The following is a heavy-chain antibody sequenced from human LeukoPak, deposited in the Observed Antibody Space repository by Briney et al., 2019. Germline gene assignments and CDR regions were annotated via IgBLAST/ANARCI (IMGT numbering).Heavy chain of an antibody. CDR2: IWYDGTNK. Sequence: PGGSLRLSCAASGFTFSNYGLHWVRQAPGKGLEWVAVIWYDGTNKYYADSVKGRFTISRDNSKNTLYLQMNSLWAEDTAVYYCARDSSSGNEYFDYWGQGTLVTVFS. CDR3: ARDSSSGNEYFDY. D-gene: IGHD6-13*01. J-gene: IGHJ4*02. V-gene: IGHV3-33*01. CDR1: GFTFSNYG.